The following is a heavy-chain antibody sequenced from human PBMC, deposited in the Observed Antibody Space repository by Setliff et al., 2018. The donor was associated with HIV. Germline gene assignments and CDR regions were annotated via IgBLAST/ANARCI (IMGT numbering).Heavy chain of an antibody. CDR2: IRYDGSHK. CDR3: AKDFSYYFESSGYSYFDY. D-gene: IGHD3-22*01. J-gene: IGHJ4*02. Sequence: GGSLRLSCAASGFTFSEYTMHWVRQAPGKGLEWVAGIRYDGSHKEYVDSLKGRVTISRDNFKNTLYLQMNSLRTEDTALYYCAKDFSYYFESSGYSYFDYWGQGTLVTVPQ. CDR1: GFTFSEYT. V-gene: IGHV3-30*02.